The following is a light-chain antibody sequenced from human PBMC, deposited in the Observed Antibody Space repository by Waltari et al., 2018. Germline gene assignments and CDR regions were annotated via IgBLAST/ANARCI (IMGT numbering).Light chain of an antibody. Sequence: EIVMKQTPGTLSLSPGEGATHSCRASKSVRGTLAWYQQKPGQPPRLLKDAASIRATGIPDRFSGSGSGTDFTLTISRLEPEDFAVYYCQHYVRLPVTFGQGTKVEIK. V-gene: IGKV3-20*01. CDR1: KSVRGT. CDR2: AAS. CDR3: QHYVRLPVT. J-gene: IGKJ1*01.